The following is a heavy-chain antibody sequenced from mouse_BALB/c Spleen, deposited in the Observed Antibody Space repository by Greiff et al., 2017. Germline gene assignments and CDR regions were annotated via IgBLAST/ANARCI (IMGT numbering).Heavy chain of an antibody. Sequence: VQLQEPGAELVKPGASVKLSCKASGYTFTSYYMYWVKQRPGQGLEWIGEINPSNGGTNFNEKFKSKATLTVDKSSSTAYMQLSSLTSEDSAVYYCTRSAPYAMDYWGQGTSVTVSS. V-gene: IGHV1S81*02. CDR1: GYTFTSYY. J-gene: IGHJ4*01. CDR3: TRSAPYAMDY. CDR2: INPSNGGT.